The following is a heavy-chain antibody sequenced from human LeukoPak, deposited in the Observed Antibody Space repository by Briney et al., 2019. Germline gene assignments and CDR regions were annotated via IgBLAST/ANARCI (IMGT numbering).Heavy chain of an antibody. D-gene: IGHD3-22*01. CDR2: IYHSGST. V-gene: IGHV4-39*07. CDR1: GGSISSSSDY. J-gene: IGHJ4*02. CDR3: ARIDTYYYDSSRYFDY. Sequence: SETLSLTCTVSGGSISSSSDYWGWIRQPPGKGMEWIGSIYHSGSTYYNPSLKSRVTISVDTSKNQFSLKLSSVTAADTAVYYCARIDTYYYDSSRYFDYWGQGTLVTVSS.